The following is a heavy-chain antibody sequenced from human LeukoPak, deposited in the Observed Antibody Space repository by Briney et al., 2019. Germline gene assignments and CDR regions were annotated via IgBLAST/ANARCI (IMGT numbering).Heavy chain of an antibody. J-gene: IGHJ4*02. CDR2: IYCSGST. CDR1: GGSISSYY. V-gene: IGHV4-59*08. Sequence: PSETLSLTCTVSGGSISSYYWSWIRQPPGKGLEWIGYIYCSGSTNYNPSLKSRVTISVDTSKNQFSLKLSSVTAADTAVYYCARHADILTGYYRGAFDYWGQGTLVTVSS. CDR3: ARHADILTGYYRGAFDY. D-gene: IGHD3-9*01.